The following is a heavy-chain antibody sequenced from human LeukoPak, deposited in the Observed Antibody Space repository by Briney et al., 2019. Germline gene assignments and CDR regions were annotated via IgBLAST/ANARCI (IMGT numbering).Heavy chain of an antibody. CDR2: IFSSGSA. V-gene: IGHV4-30-4*07. CDR3: ARGTITLIPGN. J-gene: IGHJ4*02. Sequence: PSETLSLTCAVSRDSISSGVYSWRWIRQPPGKRLEWIGYIFSSGSAYYNPSLKSRVIMSVDTSKNQFSLRLSSVTAADTAVYYCARGTITLIPGNWGRGTRVTVSS. CDR1: RDSISSGVYS. D-gene: IGHD3-22*01.